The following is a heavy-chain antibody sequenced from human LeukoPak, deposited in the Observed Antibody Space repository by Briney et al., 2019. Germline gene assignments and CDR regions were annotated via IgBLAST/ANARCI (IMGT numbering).Heavy chain of an antibody. CDR2: ISGSGGST. J-gene: IGHJ4*02. V-gene: IGHV3-23*01. Sequence: SGGSLRLSCAASGFTFSSYAMSWVRQAPGKGLEWVSAISGSGGSTYYADSVKGRFTISRDNSKNTLYLQMNSLRAEDTAVYYCATFMTTVTTAPFDYWGQGTLVTVSS. CDR1: GFTFSSYA. CDR3: ATFMTTVTTAPFDY. D-gene: IGHD4-11*01.